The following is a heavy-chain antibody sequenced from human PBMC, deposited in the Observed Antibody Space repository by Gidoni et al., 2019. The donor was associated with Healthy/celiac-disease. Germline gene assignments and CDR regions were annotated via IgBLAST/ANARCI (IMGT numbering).Heavy chain of an antibody. Sequence: EVQLVESGGGLVKPGGPLRPSCAASGFTFSSYSMSWVRQAPGKGLEWFSSISSSSNYIYYADAVKGRFTIARDNARNSLYLQMNSLRAEDTAVYYCARDSIAVAGTCDYGGQGTLVTVSS. CDR3: ARDSIAVAGTCDY. D-gene: IGHD6-19*01. CDR2: ISSSSNYI. V-gene: IGHV3-21*01. CDR1: GFTFSSYS. J-gene: IGHJ4*02.